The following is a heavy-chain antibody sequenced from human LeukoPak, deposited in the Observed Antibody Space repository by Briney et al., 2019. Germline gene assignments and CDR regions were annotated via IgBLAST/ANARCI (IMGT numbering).Heavy chain of an antibody. CDR3: ARDLPLRDYEHGNY. V-gene: IGHV3-33*01. CDR1: GFTFSSYG. D-gene: IGHD4-17*01. J-gene: IGHJ4*02. Sequence: GGSLRLSCAASGFTFSSYGMHWVRQAPGKGLEWVAVIWYDGSNKYYADSVKGRFTISRDNSKNTLYLQMNRLRAEDTAVYYCARDLPLRDYEHGNYWGQGTLVTVSS. CDR2: IWYDGSNK.